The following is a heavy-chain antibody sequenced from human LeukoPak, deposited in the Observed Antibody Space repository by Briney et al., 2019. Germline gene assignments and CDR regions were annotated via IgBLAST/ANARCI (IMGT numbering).Heavy chain of an antibody. J-gene: IGHJ4*02. CDR1: GGTFSSYA. Sequence: SVKVSYKASGGTFSSYAISWVRQAPGQGLEWMGRIIPILGIANYAQKFQGRVTITADKSTSTAYMELSSLRSEDTAVYYCARDYYDSSGYPYYFDYWGQRTLVTVSS. D-gene: IGHD3-22*01. CDR3: ARDYYDSSGYPYYFDY. CDR2: IIPILGIA. V-gene: IGHV1-69*04.